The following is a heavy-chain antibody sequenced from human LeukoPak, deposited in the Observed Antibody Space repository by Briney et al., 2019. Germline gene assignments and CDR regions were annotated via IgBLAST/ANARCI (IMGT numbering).Heavy chain of an antibody. Sequence: GASVKVSCKASGYTFTSYDINWVRQATGQGLEWMGWMNPNSGNTNYAQKLQGRVTMTTDTSTSTAYMELRSLRSDDTAVYYCAVTGLYASRLNKGSADYWGQGTLVTVSS. D-gene: IGHD2-8*01. CDR3: AVTGLYASRLNKGSADY. CDR1: GYTFTSYD. V-gene: IGHV1-18*01. J-gene: IGHJ4*02. CDR2: MNPNSGNT.